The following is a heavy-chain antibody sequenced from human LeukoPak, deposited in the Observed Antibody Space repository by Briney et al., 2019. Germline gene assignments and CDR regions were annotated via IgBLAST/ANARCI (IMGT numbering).Heavy chain of an antibody. CDR3: ARSTAAEGPTHNWFDP. D-gene: IGHD6-13*01. Sequence: PSETLSLTCAVYGGSFSGYYWSWIRQPPGKGLEWIGEINHSGSTNYNPSLKSRVTISVDTSKNQFSLKLSSVTAADTAVYYCARSTAAEGPTHNWFDPWGQGTLVTVSS. J-gene: IGHJ5*02. V-gene: IGHV4-34*01. CDR1: GGSFSGYY. CDR2: INHSGST.